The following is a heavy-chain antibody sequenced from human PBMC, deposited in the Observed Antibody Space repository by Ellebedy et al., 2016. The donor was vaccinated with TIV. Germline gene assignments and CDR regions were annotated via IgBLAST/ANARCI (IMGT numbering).Heavy chain of an antibody. CDR3: ARESVQYYYDSSGYRVGAFDI. J-gene: IGHJ3*02. CDR1: GGSISSYY. CDR2: IYTSGST. D-gene: IGHD3-22*01. Sequence: SETLSLTCTVSGGSISSYYWSWIRQPAGKGLEWIGRIYTSGSTNYNPSLKSRVTMSVDTSKNQFSLKLSSVTAADTAVYYCARESVQYYYDSSGYRVGAFDIWGQGTMVTVSS. V-gene: IGHV4-4*07.